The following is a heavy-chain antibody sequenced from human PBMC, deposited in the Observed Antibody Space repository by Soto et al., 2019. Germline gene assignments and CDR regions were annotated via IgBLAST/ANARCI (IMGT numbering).Heavy chain of an antibody. J-gene: IGHJ4*02. D-gene: IGHD6-19*01. CDR3: ARGGRYSSGWYGVDY. CDR2: ISYDGSNK. V-gene: IGHV3-30*04. CDR1: GFTFSSYA. Sequence: QVQLVESGGGVVQPGRSLRLSCAVSGFTFSSYAMHWVRQAPGKGLEWVAVISYDGSNKYYADSVKGRFTISRDNSKNTLYLQMSSLRAEDTAVYYCARGGRYSSGWYGVDYWGQGTLVTVSS.